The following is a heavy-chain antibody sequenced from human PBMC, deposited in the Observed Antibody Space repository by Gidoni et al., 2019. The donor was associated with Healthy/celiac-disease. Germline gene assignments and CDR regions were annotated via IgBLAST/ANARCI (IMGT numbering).Heavy chain of an antibody. V-gene: IGHV3-11*05. D-gene: IGHD3-10*01. CDR3: AREGSDYYGSGSYYNPVY. Sequence: QVQLVESGGGLVKPGGSLRLSCAASGFTFSDYYRSWIRQAPGKGLECVSYISSSSSYTNYADSVKGRFTISRDNAKNSLDLQMNSLRAEDTAVYYCAREGSDYYGSGSYYNPVYWGQGTLVTVSS. J-gene: IGHJ4*02. CDR2: ISSSSSYT. CDR1: GFTFSDYY.